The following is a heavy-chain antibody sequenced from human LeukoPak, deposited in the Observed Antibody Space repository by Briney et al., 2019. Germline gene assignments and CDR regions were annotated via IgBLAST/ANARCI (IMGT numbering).Heavy chain of an antibody. V-gene: IGHV3-23*01. D-gene: IGHD3-22*01. J-gene: IGHJ4*02. CDR1: GFTFSSYA. CDR2: ISGSGGST. Sequence: GGSLRLSCAASGFTFSSYAMSWVRQAPGKELEWVSAISGSGGSTYYADSVKGRFTISRDNSKHTLYLQMNSLRAEDTAVYYCAKAADYYDSSGYYPSGTIFDYWGQGTLVTVSS. CDR3: AKAADYYDSSGYYPSGTIFDY.